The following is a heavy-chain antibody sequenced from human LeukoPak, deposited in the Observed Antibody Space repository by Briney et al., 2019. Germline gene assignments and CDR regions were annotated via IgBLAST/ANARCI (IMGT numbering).Heavy chain of an antibody. D-gene: IGHD5-18*01. V-gene: IGHV1-46*03. CDR2: INPSGGST. J-gene: IGHJ4*02. CDR1: GGTFSSYA. Sequence: ASVKVSCKASGGTFSSYAISWVRQAPGRGLEWMGIINPSGGSTSYAQKFQGRVTMTRDTSTSTVYMELSSLRSEDTAVYYCARVEGIQLWRDWGQGTLVTVSS. CDR3: ARVEGIQLWRD.